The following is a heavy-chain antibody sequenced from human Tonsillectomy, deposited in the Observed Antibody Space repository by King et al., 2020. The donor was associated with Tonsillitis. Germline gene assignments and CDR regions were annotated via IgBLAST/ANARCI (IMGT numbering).Heavy chain of an antibody. V-gene: IGHV4-34*01. Sequence: VQLQQWGAGLLKPSETLSLTCAVYGGSFSDYFWSWIRQPPGKGLEWIGDINHSGGTNFNPSLKSRVIMSMDRSKKQFSLRPSSVTATDTAVYYCARGKYDLWSGYSDYFDYWGRGALVTVSS. D-gene: IGHD3-3*01. CDR2: INHSGGT. CDR1: GGSFSDYF. CDR3: ARGKYDLWSGYSDYFDY. J-gene: IGHJ4*02.